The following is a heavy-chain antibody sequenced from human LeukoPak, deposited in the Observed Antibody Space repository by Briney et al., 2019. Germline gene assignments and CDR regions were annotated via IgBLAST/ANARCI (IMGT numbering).Heavy chain of an antibody. CDR3: ARDLIAARPGWFDP. J-gene: IGHJ5*02. Sequence: ASVKVSCKASGFPFNGYYMNWVRQAPGQGLEWMGWINPNNGDTNYAQNLQGRVTLTTDTSASTAYMELRSLRSDDTAVYYCARDLIAARPGWFDPWGQGTLVIVSS. D-gene: IGHD6-6*01. CDR2: INPNNGDT. V-gene: IGHV1-18*04. CDR1: GFPFNGYY.